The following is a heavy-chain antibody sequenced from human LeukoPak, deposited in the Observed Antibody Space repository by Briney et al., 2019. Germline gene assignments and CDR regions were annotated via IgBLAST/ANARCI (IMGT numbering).Heavy chain of an antibody. CDR2: IKSKTDGGTT. Sequence: GGSLRLSCAASGFTFSSAWMSSVRQAPGKGLEWVGRIKSKTDGGTTDYAAPVKGTYTSSRDDSTNRLYLQMNSLKAEDTAVYYCTTDRWFGELLLHWGQGTLVTVSS. J-gene: IGHJ4*02. CDR3: TTDRWFGELLLH. CDR1: GFTFSSAW. D-gene: IGHD3-10*01. V-gene: IGHV3-15*01.